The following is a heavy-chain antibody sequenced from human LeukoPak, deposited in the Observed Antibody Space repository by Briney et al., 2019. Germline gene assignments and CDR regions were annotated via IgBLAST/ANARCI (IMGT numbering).Heavy chain of an antibody. V-gene: IGHV3-7*01. D-gene: IGHD3-3*01. CDR3: ARSAPSGGVSSLGVVIIQYYYYYMDV. Sequence: GGSLRLSCAASGFTFSSYWMSWVRQAPGKGLEWVANIKQDGSEKYYVDSVKGRFTISRDNAKNSLYLQMNSLRAEDTAVYYCARSAPSGGVSSLGVVIIQYYYYYMDVWGKGTTVTASS. J-gene: IGHJ6*03. CDR2: IKQDGSEK. CDR1: GFTFSSYW.